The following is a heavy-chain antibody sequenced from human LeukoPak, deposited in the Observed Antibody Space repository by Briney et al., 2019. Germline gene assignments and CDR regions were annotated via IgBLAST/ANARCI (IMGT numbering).Heavy chain of an antibody. D-gene: IGHD4-17*01. CDR2: ISSSSSYI. CDR1: GFTFSSYS. Sequence: PGGSLRLSCAASGFTFSSYSMNWVRQAPRKGLEWVSSISSSSSYIYYADSVKGRFTISRDNAKNSLYLQMNSLRAEDTAVYYCASIYGDYGGAYDYWGQGTLVTVSS. CDR3: ASIYGDYGGAYDY. J-gene: IGHJ4*02. V-gene: IGHV3-21*01.